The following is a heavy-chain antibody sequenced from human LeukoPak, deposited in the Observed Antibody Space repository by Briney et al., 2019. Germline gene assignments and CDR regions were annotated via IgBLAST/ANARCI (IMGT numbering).Heavy chain of an antibody. V-gene: IGHV1-69*04. CDR2: IIPIFGIA. D-gene: IGHD3-3*01. J-gene: IGHJ6*02. Sequence: ASVKVSCKASGGTFSSYAISWVRQAPGQGLEWMGRIIPIFGIANYAQKFQGRVTITADKSTSTAYMELSSLRSEDTAVYYCARTQAVTIFGVVTLGHYGMDVWGQGTTVTVSS. CDR1: GGTFSSYA. CDR3: ARTQAVTIFGVVTLGHYGMDV.